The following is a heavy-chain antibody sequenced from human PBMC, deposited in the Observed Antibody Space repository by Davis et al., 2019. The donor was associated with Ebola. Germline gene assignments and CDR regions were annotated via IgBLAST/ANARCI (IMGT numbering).Heavy chain of an antibody. D-gene: IGHD6-13*01. J-gene: IGHJ4*02. CDR3: ARGSALAAAGTGFDY. Sequence: MPSETLSLTSTVSGGSISSGDYYWSWIRQPPGKGLEWIGYIYYSGSTYYNPSLKSRVTISVDTSKNQFSLKLSSVTAADTAVYYCARGSALAAAGTGFDYWGQGTLVTVSS. V-gene: IGHV4-30-4*02. CDR2: IYYSGST. CDR1: GGSISSGDYY.